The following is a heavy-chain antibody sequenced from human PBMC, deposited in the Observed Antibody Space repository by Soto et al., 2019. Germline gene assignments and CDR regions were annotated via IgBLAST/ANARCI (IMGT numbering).Heavy chain of an antibody. CDR3: ARGGEVYNFGAGY. Sequence: QVQLVQSGAEVKEPGSSVKVSCKASGGGNLRDYRTTWVRRAPGQGLEWMGGIIPKLGSANYAQKFQGRVTITADEATNSVYMELRSLRSDDTAVYYCARGGEVYNFGAGYWVQGTPVTVSS. V-gene: IGHV1-69*01. CDR2: IIPKLGSA. J-gene: IGHJ4*02. CDR1: GGGNLRDYR. D-gene: IGHD1-1*01.